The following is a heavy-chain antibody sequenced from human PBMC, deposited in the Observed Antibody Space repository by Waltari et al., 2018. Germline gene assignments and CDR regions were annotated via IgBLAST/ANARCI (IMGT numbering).Heavy chain of an antibody. CDR2: LYYSGST. J-gene: IGHJ3*02. Sequence: QLQLQESGPGLVKPSETLSLTCTVSGGSISSSSYYWGWIRQPPGKGLVWIGSLYYSGSTYYNPHLRSRVTISVDTAKNQFSLKLSSVTAADTAVYYCARQSLDIVVVPAAGTGAFDIWGQGTMVTVSS. CDR3: ARQSLDIVVVPAAGTGAFDI. CDR1: GGSISSSSYY. D-gene: IGHD2-2*01. V-gene: IGHV4-39*01.